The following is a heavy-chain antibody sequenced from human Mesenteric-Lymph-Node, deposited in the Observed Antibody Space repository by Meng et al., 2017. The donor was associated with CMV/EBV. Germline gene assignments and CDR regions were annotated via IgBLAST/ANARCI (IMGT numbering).Heavy chain of an antibody. CDR2: ITRSGRT. V-gene: IGHV4-34*01. Sequence: VFFSGVLRPSPGKGLGWVGDITRSGRTKYNPSLKRRVTMSVDTSNNQCYVKLRSVPAADTAVYFCARGPQPTPYRGSYYYRGYHFDAWGQGTLVTVSS. J-gene: IGHJ4*02. CDR3: ARGPQPTPYRGSYYYRGYHFDA. D-gene: IGHD5-12*01. CDR1: VFF.